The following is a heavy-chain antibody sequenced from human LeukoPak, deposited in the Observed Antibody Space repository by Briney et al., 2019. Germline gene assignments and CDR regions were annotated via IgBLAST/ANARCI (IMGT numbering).Heavy chain of an antibody. CDR2: ISAYNGNT. J-gene: IGHJ4*02. CDR3: ARGRYSGYDYYGFDY. V-gene: IGHV1-18*01. Sequence: ASVKVSCKASGYTFTSYGISWERQAPGQGLEWMGWISAYNGNTNYAQKLQGRVTMTTDTSTSTAYMELRSLRSDDTAVYYCARGRYSGYDYYGFDYWGQGTLVTVSS. CDR1: GYTFTSYG. D-gene: IGHD5-12*01.